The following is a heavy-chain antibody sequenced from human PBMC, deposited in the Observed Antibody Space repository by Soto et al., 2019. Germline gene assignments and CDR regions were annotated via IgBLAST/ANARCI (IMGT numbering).Heavy chain of an antibody. CDR3: ARGREVCGMDV. Sequence: QVQLVESGGGVVQPGRSLRLSCAASGFTFSSYGMHWVRQAPGKGLEWVAVVWYDGSKKNYADSVKGRFTISRDNSRNMLDLQMNSLRVEATAVYDCARGREVCGMDVWGQGTTVTVSS. V-gene: IGHV3-33*01. J-gene: IGHJ6*02. D-gene: IGHD3-10*01. CDR2: VWYDGSKK. CDR1: GFTFSSYG.